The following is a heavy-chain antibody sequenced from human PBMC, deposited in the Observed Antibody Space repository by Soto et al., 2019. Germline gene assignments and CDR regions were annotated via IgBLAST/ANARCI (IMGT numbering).Heavy chain of an antibody. V-gene: IGHV3-33*01. Sequence: QVQLVESGGGVVQPGRSLRLSCAASGFTFSSYGMHWVRQAPGKGLEWVAVIWYDGSNKYYADSVKGRFTISRDNSKNTLYLQMNSLRAEDTAVYYCARDSRWLVLLDYWGQGTLVTVSS. D-gene: IGHD6-19*01. CDR2: IWYDGSNK. CDR1: GFTFSSYG. J-gene: IGHJ4*02. CDR3: ARDSRWLVLLDY.